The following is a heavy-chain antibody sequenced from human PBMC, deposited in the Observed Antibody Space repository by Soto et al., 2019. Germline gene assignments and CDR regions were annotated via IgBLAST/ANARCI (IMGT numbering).Heavy chain of an antibody. D-gene: IGHD6-19*01. V-gene: IGHV1-18*01. J-gene: IGHJ6*02. CDR3: ARVAGGSDQIYYGMDV. Sequence: GASVKVSCKASDYTFTSFGISWVRHAPGQGLECMGWISGYNGNTNYAQKFQGRVTMTTDTSTRTAYMELRSLRSDDTAVYYCARVAGGSDQIYYGMDVWGQGTTVTVSS. CDR2: ISGYNGNT. CDR1: DYTFTSFG.